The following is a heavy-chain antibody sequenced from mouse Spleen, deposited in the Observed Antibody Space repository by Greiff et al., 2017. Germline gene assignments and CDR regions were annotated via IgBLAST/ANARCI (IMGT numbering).Heavy chain of an antibody. Sequence: VKLVESGAELARPGASVKLSCKASGYTFTSYWMQWVKQRPGQGLEWIGAIYPGDGDTRYTQKFKGKATLTADKSSSTAYMQLSSLASEDSAVYYCARAYGSSYVYFDYWGQGTTLTVSS. J-gene: IGHJ2*01. CDR3: ARAYGSSYVYFDY. CDR1: GYTFTSYW. CDR2: IYPGDGDT. D-gene: IGHD1-1*01. V-gene: IGHV1-87*01.